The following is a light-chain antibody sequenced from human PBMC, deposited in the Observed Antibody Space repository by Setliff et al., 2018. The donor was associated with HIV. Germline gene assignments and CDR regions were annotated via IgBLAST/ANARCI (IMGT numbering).Light chain of an antibody. Sequence: QSALTQPASVSGSPGQSITISCTGTSSDVGDYNYVSWYQQQPGKAPQLLIYDVITRPSGVSDRFSASKSGNTASLTISGLQADDEADYYCSSYTSSSTWVFGGGTKVTVL. CDR1: SSDVGDYNY. CDR2: DVI. CDR3: SSYTSSSTWV. J-gene: IGLJ3*02. V-gene: IGLV2-14*03.